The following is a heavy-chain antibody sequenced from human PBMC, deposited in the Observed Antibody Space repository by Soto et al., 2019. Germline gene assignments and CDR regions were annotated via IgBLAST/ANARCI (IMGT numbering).Heavy chain of an antibody. D-gene: IGHD3-3*01. Sequence: RASVKVSCKASGYTFTSYDINWVRQATGQGLEWMGWMNPNSGNIGYAHKFQGRVTMTRNTSISTAYVELSSLRSEDTAVYYCARARVWTIFGVVKAKTNWFDPWGQGTLVTVSS. CDR3: ARARVWTIFGVVKAKTNWFDP. CDR1: GYTFTSYD. J-gene: IGHJ5*02. CDR2: MNPNSGNI. V-gene: IGHV1-8*01.